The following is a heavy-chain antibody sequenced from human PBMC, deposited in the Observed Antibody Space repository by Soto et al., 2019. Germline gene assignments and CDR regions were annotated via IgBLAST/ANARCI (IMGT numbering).Heavy chain of an antibody. V-gene: IGHV1-69*13. D-gene: IGHD5-18*01. J-gene: IGHJ6*02. CDR3: LRGTRDCRTSSCNSPQGYFRQDLDV. Sequence: ASVKVSCKASGRTFGSSAISCVRQAPGQVLEWMGGIIPMFSSPAYERKFRGRVSISADASTSTAYMNLSSLKSEDSADYYCLRGTRDCRTSSCNSPQGYFRQDLDVWGPGTTGNLPS. CDR2: IIPMFSSP. CDR1: GRTFGSSA.